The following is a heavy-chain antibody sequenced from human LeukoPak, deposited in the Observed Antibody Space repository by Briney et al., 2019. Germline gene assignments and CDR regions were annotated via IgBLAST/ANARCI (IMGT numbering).Heavy chain of an antibody. CDR2: ISPYNGNT. CDR1: GYTFTSYG. J-gene: IGHJ5*02. V-gene: IGHV1-18*01. D-gene: IGHD3-10*01. CDR3: ARTPRGLPSFNWFDP. Sequence: ASVKVSCKASGYTFTSYGINWVRQAPGQGLEWVGWISPYNGNTNSAQKLQGRVTMTTDTSTTTAYTELRSLRSDDTAVYYCARTPRGLPSFNWFDPWGQGTLVTVSS.